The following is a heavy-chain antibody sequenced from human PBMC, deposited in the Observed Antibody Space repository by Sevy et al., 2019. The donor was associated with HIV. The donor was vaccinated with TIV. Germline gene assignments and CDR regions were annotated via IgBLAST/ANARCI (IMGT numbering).Heavy chain of an antibody. Sequence: GGSLRLSCAVSGFTFSNYWMHWVRQAPGKGLEWVANIKQDGSEKYYVDSVKWRFSISRDKAKNLVYLQMNSLRVEDTAVYYCMTAMLHVGGQGTMVTVSS. CDR3: MTAMLHV. CDR1: GFTFSNYW. CDR2: IKQDGSEK. D-gene: IGHD2-15*01. V-gene: IGHV3-7*01. J-gene: IGHJ3*01.